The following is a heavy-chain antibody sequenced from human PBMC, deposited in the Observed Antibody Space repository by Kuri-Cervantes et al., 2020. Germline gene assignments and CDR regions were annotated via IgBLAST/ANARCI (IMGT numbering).Heavy chain of an antibody. CDR3: ARVRYYYGSGSEKFDY. Sequence: ASVKVSCKASGYTFTSYAMNWVRQAPGQGLEWMGWINPNSGGTNYAQKFQGWVTMTRDTPISTAYMELSRLRSDDTAVYHCARVRYYYGSGSEKFDYWGQGTLVTVSS. CDR1: GYTFTSYA. CDR2: INPNSGGT. J-gene: IGHJ4*02. V-gene: IGHV1-2*04. D-gene: IGHD3-10*01.